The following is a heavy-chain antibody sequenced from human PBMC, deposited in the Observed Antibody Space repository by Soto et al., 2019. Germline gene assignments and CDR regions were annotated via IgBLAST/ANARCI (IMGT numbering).Heavy chain of an antibody. V-gene: IGHV2-5*02. CDR3: AHSRNLITEDAQVGDFDY. J-gene: IGHJ4*02. D-gene: IGHD3-10*01. CDR1: GFSLTTDGVG. CDR2: IYWDDDE. Sequence: QITLKESGPTLAKPTQTPTLTCNFSGFSLTTDGVGVGWVRQPPGGALEWLSLIYWDDDERYSPSLKTRLTITKDPSKNQVDLIMTNMDPVDTATYYCAHSRNLITEDAQVGDFDYWGQGILVTVSS.